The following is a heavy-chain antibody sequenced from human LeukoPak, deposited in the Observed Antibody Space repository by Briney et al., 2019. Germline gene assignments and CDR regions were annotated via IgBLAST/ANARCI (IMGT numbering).Heavy chain of an antibody. CDR1: GFTFGSYA. Sequence: GGSLRLSCTASGFTFGSYAMSWVRQAPGKGLEWVSAISGSGVSTYYADSVKGRFTISRDNAKNTLYLQMNSLRAEDTAVYYCARGDRGYSYYYYYYMDVWGKGTTVTVSS. D-gene: IGHD5-12*01. CDR3: ARGDRGYSYYYYYYMDV. J-gene: IGHJ6*03. V-gene: IGHV3-23*01. CDR2: ISGSGVST.